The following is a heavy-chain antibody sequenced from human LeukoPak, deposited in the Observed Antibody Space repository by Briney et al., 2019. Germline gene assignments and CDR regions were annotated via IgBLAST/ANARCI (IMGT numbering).Heavy chain of an antibody. CDR1: GYTFTTYG. J-gene: IGHJ3*02. V-gene: IGHV1-18*01. Sequence: ASVKVSCKASGYTFTTYGISWVRQAPGQGLEWMGWINSYNGNTNYAQKFQGRATMTTDTSTSTAYMELRSLRSDDTAVYYCARVGGGSSGYYQDAFDIWGQGTMVTVSS. CDR3: ARVGGGSSGYYQDAFDI. D-gene: IGHD3-22*01. CDR2: INSYNGNT.